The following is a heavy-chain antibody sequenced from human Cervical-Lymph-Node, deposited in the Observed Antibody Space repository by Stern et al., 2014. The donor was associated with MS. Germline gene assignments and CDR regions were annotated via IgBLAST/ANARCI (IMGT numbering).Heavy chain of an antibody. V-gene: IGHV7-4-1*02. Sequence: GQLVESGSELKQPGASVTVSCRVSGSPFTASSISWVRQAPGRGLEWMGWINTRTGNPTYALDFTGRFVFSLDTSVSAAVLQISSLKADDTAVYYCARSQPFSYWGQGTRVTVSP. CDR1: GSPFTASS. J-gene: IGHJ4*02. CDR2: INTRTGNP. CDR3: ARSQPFSY. D-gene: IGHD6-13*01.